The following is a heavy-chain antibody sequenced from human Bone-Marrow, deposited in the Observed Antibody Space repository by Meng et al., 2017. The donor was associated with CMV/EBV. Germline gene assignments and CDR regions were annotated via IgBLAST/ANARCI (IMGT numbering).Heavy chain of an antibody. V-gene: IGHV4-39*07. CDR3: ASGYSYGYHYYYGMDV. CDR2: IYYNGST. CDR1: GGSISSNNYH. D-gene: IGHD5-18*01. Sequence: SETLSLTCTVSGGSISSNNYHWAWIRQPPGKGLEWIGSIYYNGSTYYNPSLKSRVTMSVDTSKNQFSLKLRSVTAADTAVYYCASGYSYGYHYYYGMDVWGQGTTVTVSS. J-gene: IGHJ6*02.